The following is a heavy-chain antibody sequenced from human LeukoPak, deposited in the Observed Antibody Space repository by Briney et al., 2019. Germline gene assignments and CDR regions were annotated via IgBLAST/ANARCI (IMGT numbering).Heavy chain of an antibody. CDR2: IASDGSST. D-gene: IGHD4-23*01. V-gene: IGHV3-74*01. CDR1: GFTFSSYW. Sequence: GGSLRLSCAASGFTFSSYWMNWVRQAPGKGLVWVSRIASDGSSTTYADSVKGRFSISRDNAKNTLYLQMNSLRVEDTAVYYCARGRPHGNDYWGQGTLVTVPS. J-gene: IGHJ4*02. CDR3: ARGRPHGNDY.